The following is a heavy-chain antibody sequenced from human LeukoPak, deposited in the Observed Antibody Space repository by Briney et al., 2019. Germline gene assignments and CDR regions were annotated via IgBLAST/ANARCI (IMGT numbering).Heavy chain of an antibody. CDR2: IIPIFGTA. V-gene: IGHV1-69*13. D-gene: IGHD2-21*02. J-gene: IGHJ4*02. CDR1: GGTFSTYA. Sequence: SVKVSCKASGGTFSTYAISWVRQAPGQGLEWMGGIIPIFGTANYAQKFKGRVTITADESTSTAYMELSSLRSEDTAVYYCARPPPRYCGGDCDDYWGQGTLVTVSS. CDR3: ARPPPRYCGGDCDDY.